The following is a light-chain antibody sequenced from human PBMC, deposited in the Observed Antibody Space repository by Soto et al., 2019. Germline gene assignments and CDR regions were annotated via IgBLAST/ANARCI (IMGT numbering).Light chain of an antibody. Sequence: DIQMTQSPSSLSASIGDRVTITCRASQGISTYLGWYQQKPGKVPKSLIYSASNLQSGVPSRFSASGSGTEFTLTITRMQPDDFATYYCQQYYRYPWMFGQGTKVEIK. CDR1: QGISTY. CDR3: QQYYRYPWM. J-gene: IGKJ1*01. CDR2: SAS. V-gene: IGKV1-16*01.